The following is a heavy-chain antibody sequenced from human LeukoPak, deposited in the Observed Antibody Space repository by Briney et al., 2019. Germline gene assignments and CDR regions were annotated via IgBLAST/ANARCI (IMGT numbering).Heavy chain of an antibody. V-gene: IGHV3-21*01. CDR2: ISSSSTYI. CDR3: ASTSSSSFGFDY. J-gene: IGHJ4*02. CDR1: GLTSSTNT. Sequence: GGSLRLPCAASGLTSSTNTMNWHRQAPGKGRQGASSISSSSTYIYYADSVKGRFTISRDNAKNSLYLQMNSLRAEDTAVYYCASTSSSSFGFDYWGQGTLVTVSS. D-gene: IGHD6-6*01.